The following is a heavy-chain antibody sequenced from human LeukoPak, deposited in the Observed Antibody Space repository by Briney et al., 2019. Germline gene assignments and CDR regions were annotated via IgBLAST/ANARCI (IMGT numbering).Heavy chain of an antibody. J-gene: IGHJ4*02. CDR2: INHSGST. V-gene: IGHV4-34*01. CDR1: GGSFNDYY. CDR3: ARVPHCDSNGCYDGGRYCEY. D-gene: IGHD3-22*01. Sequence: SETLSLTCALFGGSFNDYYWNWIRQPPGKGLEWIGEINHSGSTNYNPSLKSRVTISVDTSKNQFSLKVGSVTAADTAVYYCARVPHCDSNGCYDGGRYCEYWGQGTLVTVSS.